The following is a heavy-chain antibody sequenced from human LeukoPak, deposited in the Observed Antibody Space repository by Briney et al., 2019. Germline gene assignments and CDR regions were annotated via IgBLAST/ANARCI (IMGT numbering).Heavy chain of an antibody. V-gene: IGHV4-39*01. J-gene: IGHJ4*02. CDR1: GGSISSSSYY. CDR3: AKKAVAGKGYFDY. D-gene: IGHD6-19*01. Sequence: SETLSLTCTVSGGSISSSSYYWGWIRQPPGKGLEWIGSIYYSGSTYYNPSLKSRVTISVDTSKNQFSLKLSSVTAADTAVYYCAKKAVAGKGYFDYWGQGTLVTVSS. CDR2: IYYSGST.